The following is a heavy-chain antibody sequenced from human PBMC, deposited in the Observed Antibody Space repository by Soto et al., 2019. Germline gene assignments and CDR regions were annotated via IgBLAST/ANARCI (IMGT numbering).Heavy chain of an antibody. CDR1: GGTFSSYA. J-gene: IGHJ6*02. Sequence: VASVKVSCKASGGTFSSYAISWVRQAPGQGLEWMGGIIPIFGTANYAQKFQGRVTITADESTSTAYMELSSLRSEDTAVYYCAREITMVRGAIRSYGMDVWGQGTTVTVSS. CDR2: IIPIFGTA. D-gene: IGHD3-10*01. V-gene: IGHV1-69*13. CDR3: AREITMVRGAIRSYGMDV.